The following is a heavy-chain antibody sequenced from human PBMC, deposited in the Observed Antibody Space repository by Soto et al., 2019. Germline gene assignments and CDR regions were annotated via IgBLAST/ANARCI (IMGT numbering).Heavy chain of an antibody. J-gene: IGHJ4*02. CDR1: GGSISSFY. CDR3: ARGGPTGYGYYFDY. V-gene: IGHV4-59*01. D-gene: IGHD5-18*01. CDR2: IYYSGST. Sequence: SETLSLTWTVSGGSISSFYWSWIRQHPGKGLEWIGYIYYSGSTNYNPSLKSRVTISVDTSKNQFSLKLSSVTAADTAVYYCARGGPTGYGYYFDYWGQGTLVTVSS.